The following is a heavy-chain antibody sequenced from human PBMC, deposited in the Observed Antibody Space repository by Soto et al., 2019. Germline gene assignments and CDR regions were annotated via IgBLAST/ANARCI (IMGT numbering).Heavy chain of an antibody. CDR2: IYYSGST. CDR3: AREYALTGYYPYYFDY. J-gene: IGHJ4*02. V-gene: IGHV4-31*03. D-gene: IGHD3-9*01. CDR1: GGSISSGGYY. Sequence: PSETLSLTCTVSGGSISSGGYYWSWIRQHPGKGLEWIGYIYYSGSTYYNPSLKSRVTISVDTSKNQFSLKLSSVTAADTAVYYCAREYALTGYYPYYFDYWGQGTLVTVSS.